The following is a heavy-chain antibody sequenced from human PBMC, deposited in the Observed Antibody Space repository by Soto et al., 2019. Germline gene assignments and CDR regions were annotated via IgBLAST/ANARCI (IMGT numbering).Heavy chain of an antibody. J-gene: IGHJ6*02. CDR1: GGSISSSSYY. CDR3: ARDCSSWGGPYYYYYGMDV. V-gene: IGHV4-39*02. CDR2: IYYSGST. Sequence: QLQLQESGPGLVKPSETLSLTCTVSGGSISSSSYYWGWIRQPPGKGLEWIGSIYYSGSTYYNPSLKSRVTISVDTSKNQFSLKLSSVTAADTAVYYCARDCSSWGGPYYYYYGMDVWGQGTTVTVSS. D-gene: IGHD6-6*01.